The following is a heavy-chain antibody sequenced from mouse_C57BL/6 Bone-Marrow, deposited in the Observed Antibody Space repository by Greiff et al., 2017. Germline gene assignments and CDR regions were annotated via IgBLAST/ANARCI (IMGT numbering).Heavy chain of an antibody. V-gene: IGHV1-80*01. CDR2: IYPGDGDT. CDR1: GYAFSSYW. Sequence: QVQLKESGAELVKPGASVKISCKASGYAFSSYWMNWVKQRLGKGLEWIGQIYPGDGDTNYNGKFKGKATLTADKSSSTAYMQRSSLTSEDSAVDYCAIRCYGSRSHFDYCGQGTTLTVSS. CDR3: AIRCYGSRSHFDY. D-gene: IGHD1-1*01. J-gene: IGHJ2*01.